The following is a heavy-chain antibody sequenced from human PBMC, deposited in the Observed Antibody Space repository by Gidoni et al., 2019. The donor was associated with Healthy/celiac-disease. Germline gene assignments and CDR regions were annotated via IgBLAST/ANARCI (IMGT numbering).Heavy chain of an antibody. CDR2: IYYSGIT. CDR1: GGSISSSRYY. J-gene: IGHJ3*02. Sequence: QLQLQESGPGLVKPSETLSLTCTVSGGSISSSRYYWGWIRQPPVKGLECIGSIYYSGITYYNPSLKSRVTISVDTSKNQFSLKLSSVTAADTAVYYCARMGVWGTYYYDSSGYYYSAFDIWGQGTMVTVSS. CDR3: ARMGVWGTYYYDSSGYYYSAFDI. D-gene: IGHD3-22*01. V-gene: IGHV4-39*01.